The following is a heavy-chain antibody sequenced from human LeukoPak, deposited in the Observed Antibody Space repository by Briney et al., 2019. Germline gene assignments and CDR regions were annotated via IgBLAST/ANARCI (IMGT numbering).Heavy chain of an antibody. CDR2: IYYSGST. V-gene: IGHV4-59*01. CDR3: ARGIRSYYYDSSGALYYYYYMDV. Sequence: PSETLSLTCTVSGGSISSYCWSWIRQPPGKGLEWIGYIYYSGSTNYNPSLKSRVTISVDTSKNQFSLKLSSVTAADTAVYYCARGIRSYYYDSSGALYYYYYMDVWGKGTTVTVSS. J-gene: IGHJ6*03. D-gene: IGHD3-22*01. CDR1: GGSISSYC.